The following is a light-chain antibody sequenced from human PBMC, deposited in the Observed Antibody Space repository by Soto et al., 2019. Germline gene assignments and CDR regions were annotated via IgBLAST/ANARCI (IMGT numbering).Light chain of an antibody. Sequence: EIVLTQFPGALSLSPGERVTLSCRASQTVSNTYLAWYQQKSGQAPKFLIYGASNRATGIPDRFSDSGSGTDFTLTISRLEPEDFAVYYCQQYGALPPTFGGGTKVENK. CDR2: GAS. CDR1: QTVSNTY. CDR3: QQYGALPPT. J-gene: IGKJ4*01. V-gene: IGKV3-20*01.